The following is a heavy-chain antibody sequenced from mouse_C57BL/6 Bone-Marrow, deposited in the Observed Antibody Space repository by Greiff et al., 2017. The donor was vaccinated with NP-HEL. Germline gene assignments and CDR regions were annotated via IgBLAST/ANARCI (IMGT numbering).Heavy chain of an antibody. CDR1: GFTFSSYA. CDR2: ISSGGDYI. Sequence: LVESGEGLVKPGGSLKLSCAASGFTFSSYAMSWVRQTPEKRLEWVAYISSGGDYIYYADTVKGRFTISRDNARNTLYLQMSSLKSEDTAMYYCTRGDGSSFVVYFDYWGQGTTLTVSS. CDR3: TRGDGSSFVVYFDY. D-gene: IGHD1-1*01. J-gene: IGHJ2*01. V-gene: IGHV5-9-1*02.